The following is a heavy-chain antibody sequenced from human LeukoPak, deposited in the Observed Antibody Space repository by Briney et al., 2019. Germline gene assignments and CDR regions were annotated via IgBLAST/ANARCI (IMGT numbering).Heavy chain of an antibody. CDR1: GGSISSNY. D-gene: IGHD2-2*01. V-gene: IGHV4-59*01. J-gene: IGHJ4*02. Sequence: SETLSLTCTVSGGSISSNYWTWIRQPPGKGLEWIGYIHYSGSTNYNPSLKSRVTISVDTSKNQFSLKLSSVTAADTAVYYCARTVVVPAARKGVGYYFDYWGQGTLVTVSS. CDR3: ARTVVVPAARKGVGYYFDY. CDR2: IHYSGST.